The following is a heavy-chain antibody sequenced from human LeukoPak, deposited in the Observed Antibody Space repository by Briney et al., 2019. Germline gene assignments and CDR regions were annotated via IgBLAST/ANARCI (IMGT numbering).Heavy chain of an antibody. Sequence: PGGSLRLSCAAAGFIFDNYAMHWVRQAPGKGLEWVSRISWNTGNKDYADSVKGRLTISRDNDKNSLFLQMNSLRPEDTAFYCVKGTTFDAFDMWGQGTMVIVFS. CDR1: GFIFDNYA. D-gene: IGHD3-16*01. V-gene: IGHV3-9*01. CDR2: ISWNTGNK. CDR3: VKGTTFDAFDM. J-gene: IGHJ3*02.